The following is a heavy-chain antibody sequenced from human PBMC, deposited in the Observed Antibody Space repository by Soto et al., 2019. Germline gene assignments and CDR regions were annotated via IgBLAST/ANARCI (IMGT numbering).Heavy chain of an antibody. V-gene: IGHV3-30*18. CDR3: AKEFRHDNWFFEH. D-gene: IGHD3-22*01. J-gene: IGHJ4*02. Sequence: PGGSLILSCAVSGFTFSSHGMQWVRQAPGKGLEWVAVIALDGSVSYYTDSVKGRFTVSRDNSKSILYLQMNSLRAEDTAVYYCAKEFRHDNWFFEHWGQGTQVTVSS. CDR1: GFTFSSHG. CDR2: IALDGSVS.